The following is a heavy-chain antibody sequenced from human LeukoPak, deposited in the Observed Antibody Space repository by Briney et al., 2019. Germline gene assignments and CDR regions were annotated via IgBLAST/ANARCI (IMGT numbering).Heavy chain of an antibody. D-gene: IGHD3-22*01. CDR1: GYSFTSYW. Sequence: GESLKISCKGSGYSFTSYWIGWVRQMPGKGLEWMGIIYPGDSDTRYSPSFQGQVTISADKSISTAYLQWSSLKASDTAMYYCARQSDVGNYASSGYPDYWGQGTLVTVSS. V-gene: IGHV5-51*01. CDR2: IYPGDSDT. CDR3: ARQSDVGNYASSGYPDY. J-gene: IGHJ4*02.